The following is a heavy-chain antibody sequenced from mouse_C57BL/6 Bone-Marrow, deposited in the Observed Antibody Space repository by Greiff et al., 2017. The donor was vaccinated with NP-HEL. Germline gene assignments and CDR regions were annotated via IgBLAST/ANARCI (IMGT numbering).Heavy chain of an antibody. CDR1: GYTFTDYY. D-gene: IGHD2-9*01. CDR2: INPNNGGN. J-gene: IGHJ4*01. CDR3: ARATYYGYDEAMDF. V-gene: IGHV1-26*01. Sequence: EVQLQQSGPELVKPGASVKISCKASGYTFTDYYMNWVKQSHGKSLEWIGDINPNNGGNSYNQKFKGKATLTVDKSSSTAYMELRSLTSEDSAVYYCARATYYGYDEAMDFWGQGTAVTVSS.